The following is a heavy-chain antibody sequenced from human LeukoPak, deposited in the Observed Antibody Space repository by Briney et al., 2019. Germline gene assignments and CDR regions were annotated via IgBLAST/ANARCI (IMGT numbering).Heavy chain of an antibody. CDR2: INPNSGGT. Sequence: ASVKVSCKASGYTFTGYYMHWVRQAPGQGLEWMGWINPNSGGTNYAQKFQGRVTMTRDTSISTAYMELSRLRSDDTAVYYCARDVRTYYYDSSGYGYWGQGTLVTVSS. D-gene: IGHD3-22*01. CDR3: ARDVRTYYYDSSGYGY. CDR1: GYTFTGYY. J-gene: IGHJ4*02. V-gene: IGHV1-2*02.